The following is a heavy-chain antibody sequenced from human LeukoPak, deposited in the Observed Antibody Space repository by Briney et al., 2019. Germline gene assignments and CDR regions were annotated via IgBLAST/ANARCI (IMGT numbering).Heavy chain of an antibody. CDR3: AKDFRIGYSAHFDY. CDR2: IYENGGTT. CDR1: GFTFRSHA. J-gene: IGHJ4*02. V-gene: IGHV3-23*01. Sequence: PGGSLRLSCVGSGFTFRSHAMSWVRQAPEKGLEFVSGIYENGGTTYYADSVKGRFSISRDNSKNTPYPQMDSLRGEDTAVYYYAKDFRIGYSAHFDYWGQGALVTVSS. D-gene: IGHD2-21*01.